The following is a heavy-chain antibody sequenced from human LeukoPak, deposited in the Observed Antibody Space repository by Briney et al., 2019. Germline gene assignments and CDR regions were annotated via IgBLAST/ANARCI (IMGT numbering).Heavy chain of an antibody. J-gene: IGHJ3*02. CDR3: ARPSGSYYYDAFDI. CDR2: ISSSGTTI. D-gene: IGHD3-10*01. V-gene: IGHV3-48*01. CDR1: GFTFSSYS. Sequence: GGSLRLSCAASGFTFSSYSMNWVRQAPGKGLEWVSYISSSGTTIYYADSVKGRFTISRDNAKDSLYLRMNSLRAEDTAVYYCARPSGSYYYDAFDIWGQGAMVTVSS.